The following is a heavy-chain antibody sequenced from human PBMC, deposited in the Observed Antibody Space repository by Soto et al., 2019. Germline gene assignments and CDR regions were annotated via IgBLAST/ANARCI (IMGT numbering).Heavy chain of an antibody. D-gene: IGHD4-4*01. Sequence: QTLSLTCAISGDSVSNNGAAWNWIRQSPSRGLEWLGRTYYRSKWYNDYAVSMKSRIIVNPDTSKNQFSLHLNSVTPEDTAVYYCAMDPPGFHSAFDFWGQGSLVTVSS. CDR3: AMDPPGFHSAFDF. V-gene: IGHV6-1*01. CDR1: GDSVSNNGAA. J-gene: IGHJ4*02. CDR2: TYYRSKWYN.